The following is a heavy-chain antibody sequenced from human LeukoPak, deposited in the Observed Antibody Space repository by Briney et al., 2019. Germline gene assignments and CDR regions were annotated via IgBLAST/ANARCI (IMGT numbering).Heavy chain of an antibody. J-gene: IGHJ2*01. CDR3: ARFLKTGYWAHYWYFDL. V-gene: IGHV3-21*01. CDR1: GFTFSDYT. D-gene: IGHD3-9*01. CDR2: ISSSSSYI. Sequence: PGGSLRLSCAASGFTFSDYTMNWVRQAPGKGLEWVSSISSSSSYIDYADSVKGRFTTSRDNAKNSLYLQMNSLRAEDTAVYYRARFLKTGYWAHYWYFDLWGRGTLVTVSS.